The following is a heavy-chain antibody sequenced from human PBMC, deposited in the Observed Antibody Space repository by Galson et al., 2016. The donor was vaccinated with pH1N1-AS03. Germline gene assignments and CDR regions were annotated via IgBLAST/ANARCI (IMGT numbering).Heavy chain of an antibody. CDR2: ISTFSSYT. J-gene: IGHJ6*02. Sequence: CAASGFSFSDFYMSWIRQAPGKGLEWVSYISTFSSYTDYADSVKGRFTISRDNAKNSLYLQMNSLRAEDTAVYYCARDVKGYCSGGSCFERGPDEDYYNHGMDVWGQGTTVTVSS. V-gene: IGHV3-11*06. CDR1: GFSFSDFY. D-gene: IGHD2-15*01. CDR3: ARDVKGYCSGGSCFERGPDEDYYNHGMDV.